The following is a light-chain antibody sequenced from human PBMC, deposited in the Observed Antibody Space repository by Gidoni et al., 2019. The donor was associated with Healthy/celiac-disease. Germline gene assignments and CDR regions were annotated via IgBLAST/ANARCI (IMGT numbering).Light chain of an antibody. CDR2: WAS. V-gene: IGKV4-1*01. CDR1: QSVLYSSNNKNY. J-gene: IGKJ1*01. CDR3: KQYYSTPWT. Sequence: DIVMTQSPDSLAVSLGERATINCKSSQSVLYSSNNKNYLAWYQQKPGQPPKLLIYWASTRESGVPDRFSGSGSGTDFTLTISSLQAEDVAVYYWKQYYSTPWTFGQGTKVEIK.